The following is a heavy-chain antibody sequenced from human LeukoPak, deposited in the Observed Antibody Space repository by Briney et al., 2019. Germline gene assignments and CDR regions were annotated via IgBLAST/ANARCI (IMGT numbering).Heavy chain of an antibody. V-gene: IGHV3-30*04. CDR1: GFTFSSYA. J-gene: IGHJ4*02. D-gene: IGHD2-2*01. CDR2: ISYDGSNK. Sequence: GGSLRLSCAASGFTFSSYAMHWVRQAPGKGLEWVAVISYDGSNKYYADSVKGRFTISRDNSKNTLYLQMNSLRAEDTAVYYCATPTVVPAAILPPPGHDYWGQGTLVTVSS. CDR3: ATPTVVPAAILPPPGHDY.